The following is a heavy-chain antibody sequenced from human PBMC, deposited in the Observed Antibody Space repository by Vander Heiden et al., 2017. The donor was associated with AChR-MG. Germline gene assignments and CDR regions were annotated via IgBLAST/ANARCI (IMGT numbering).Heavy chain of an antibody. CDR3: AKDHGKHQLVCDY. V-gene: IGHV3-30*18. Sequence: QVQLVESGGGVVQPGRSLRLPCAASGFTFSSYGMHWVRQAPGKGLEWVAVISYDGSNKYYADSVKGRFTISRDNSKNTLYLQMNSLRAEDTAVYYCAKDHGKHQLVCDYWGQGTLVTVSS. J-gene: IGHJ4*02. CDR1: GFTFSSYG. D-gene: IGHD2-2*01. CDR2: ISYDGSNK.